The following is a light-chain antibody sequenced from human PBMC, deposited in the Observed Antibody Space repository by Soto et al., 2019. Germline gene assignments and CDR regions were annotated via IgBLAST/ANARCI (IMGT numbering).Light chain of an antibody. CDR2: NNN. CDR1: RSNIGSNT. Sequence: QSVLTQPPSASGTPGQRVTISCSGSRSNIGSNTVNWYQQLPGTAPKLLIYNNNRRPSGVPDRFSASKSGTSASLAISGLQAEDAADYYCQSYDGSLSGVLFGGGTKLTVL. J-gene: IGLJ2*01. CDR3: QSYDGSLSGVL. V-gene: IGLV1-44*01.